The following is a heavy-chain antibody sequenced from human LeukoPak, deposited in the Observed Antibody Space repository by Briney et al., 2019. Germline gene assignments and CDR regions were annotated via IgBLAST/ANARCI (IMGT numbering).Heavy chain of an antibody. Sequence: SDTLSLTCTVSGGSMSSYYWSWIRQPPGKGLEWIGYIYYSGSTNYNPSLKSRVTISVDASKNQFSLKLSSVTAADTAVYYCARSNLRYYGMDVWGQGTTVTVSS. D-gene: IGHD3-3*01. CDR2: IYYSGST. CDR1: GGSMSSYY. V-gene: IGHV4-59*07. CDR3: ARSNLRYYGMDV. J-gene: IGHJ6*02.